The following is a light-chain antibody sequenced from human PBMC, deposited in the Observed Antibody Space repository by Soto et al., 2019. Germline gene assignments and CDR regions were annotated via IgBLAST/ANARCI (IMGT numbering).Light chain of an antibody. J-gene: IGKJ3*01. Sequence: EIVFTQSPCTLSLSPGERATLSCRASQSVSSSYLAWYQQTPGQAPRLLIYGASSRAAGIPDRFSGSGSGTDFTLTITGLEPEDFAVYYCQQYGSSPFTFGPGTKVDIK. CDR2: GAS. CDR3: QQYGSSPFT. V-gene: IGKV3-20*01. CDR1: QSVSSSY.